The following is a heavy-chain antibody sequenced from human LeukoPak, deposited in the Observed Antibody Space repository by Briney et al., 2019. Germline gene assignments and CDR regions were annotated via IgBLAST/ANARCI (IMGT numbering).Heavy chain of an antibody. CDR2: ISSSSSYI. Sequence: GGSLRLSCAASGFTFRAFGMTWVRQAPGKGLEWVSSISSSSSYIYYADSVKGRFTISRDNAKKSVYLQMNSLRAEDTAVYYCARAYSERYGLGYYYMDVWGKGTTVTISS. D-gene: IGHD1-26*01. CDR3: ARAYSERYGLGYYYMDV. V-gene: IGHV3-21*01. J-gene: IGHJ6*03. CDR1: GFTFRAFG.